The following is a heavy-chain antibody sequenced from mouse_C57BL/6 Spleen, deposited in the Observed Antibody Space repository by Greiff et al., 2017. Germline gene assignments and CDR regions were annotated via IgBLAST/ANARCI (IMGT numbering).Heavy chain of an antibody. J-gene: IGHJ4*01. Sequence: QVQLQQPGAELVMPGASVKLSCKASGYTFTSYWMHWVTHRPGQGLDWIGEIDPSDSYTNYNQKFKGQSTLTVDKSSSTAYMQLSSLTSEDSAVYYCERYGGYAMDYWGQGTSVTVSS. CDR3: ERYGGYAMDY. CDR2: IDPSDSYT. D-gene: IGHD1-1*01. V-gene: IGHV1-69*01. CDR1: GYTFTSYW.